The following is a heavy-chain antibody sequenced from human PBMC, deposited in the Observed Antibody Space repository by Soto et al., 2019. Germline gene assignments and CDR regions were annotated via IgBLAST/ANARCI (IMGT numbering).Heavy chain of an antibody. D-gene: IGHD1-26*01. V-gene: IGHV1-18*01. J-gene: IGHJ6*03. CDR2: ISAYNGNT. CDR3: ARDHLLGQGGDYYYYMDV. CDR1: GYTFTSYG. Sequence: GASVKVSCKASGYTFTSYGISWVRQAPGQGLEWMGWISAYNGNTNYAQKLQGRVTMTTDTSTSTAYMELRSLRSDDTAVYYCARDHLLGQGGDYYYYMDVWGKGTTVTVSS.